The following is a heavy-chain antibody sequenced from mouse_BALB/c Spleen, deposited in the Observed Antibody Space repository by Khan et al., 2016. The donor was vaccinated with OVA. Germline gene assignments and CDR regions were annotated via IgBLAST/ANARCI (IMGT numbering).Heavy chain of an antibody. Sequence: VQLKQSGAELVRPGALVKLSCKASGFNIKDYYIHWVKQRTEQGLEWIGWIDPENGRSISDPKFQDKASITADTSSNTAYLQLSSLTSEDTAVYYWARSGYFAWFGYWGQGTLVTVAA. CDR1: GFNIKDYY. V-gene: IGHV14-1*02. CDR3: ARSGYFAWFGY. J-gene: IGHJ3*01. CDR2: IDPENGRS.